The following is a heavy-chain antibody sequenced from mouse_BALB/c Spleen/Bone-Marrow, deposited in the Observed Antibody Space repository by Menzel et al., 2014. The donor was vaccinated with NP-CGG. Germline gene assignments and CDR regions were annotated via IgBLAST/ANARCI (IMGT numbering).Heavy chain of an antibody. J-gene: IGHJ3*01. CDR3: AREVYCSRFAY. CDR1: GYTFDYYT. CDR2: INPSSGYA. V-gene: IGHV1-4*01. D-gene: IGHD1-1*01. Sequence: VQLQQSGAELARHGASVKLSCKASGYTFDYYTVQWVKQRPGQGLEWIGYINPSSGYANYNQKFKDKATLTADKSSSTAYMQLSSLTSEDSAVYYCAREVYCSRFAYWGQVTLVTVSA.